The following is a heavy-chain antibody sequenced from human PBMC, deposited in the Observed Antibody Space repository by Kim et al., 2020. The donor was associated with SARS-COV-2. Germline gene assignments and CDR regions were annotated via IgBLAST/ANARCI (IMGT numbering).Heavy chain of an antibody. CDR3: GWVRGVIIRPGYAFDI. V-gene: IGHV1-69*13. CDR2: IIPIFGTA. D-gene: IGHD3-10*01. CDR1: GGTFSSYA. J-gene: IGHJ3*02. Sequence: SVKVSCKASGGTFSSYAISWVRQAPGQGLEWMGGIIPIFGTANYAQKFQGRVTITADESTSTAYMELSSLRSEDTAVYYCGWVRGVIIRPGYAFDIWGQGTMVTVSS.